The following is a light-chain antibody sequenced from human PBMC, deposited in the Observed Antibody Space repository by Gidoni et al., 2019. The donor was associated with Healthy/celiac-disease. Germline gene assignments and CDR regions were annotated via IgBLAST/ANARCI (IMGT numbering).Light chain of an antibody. Sequence: EIVLTQSPATLSLSPGERATLSCRTSQSISIYLAWYQQKPGQAPRLRIYDASNRATGIPARFSGSGSGTDFTLTISSLEPEDFAVYYCQQRSDGPPGFTFGPGTKVGIK. CDR3: QQRSDGPPGFT. CDR1: QSISIY. CDR2: DAS. V-gene: IGKV3-11*01. J-gene: IGKJ3*01.